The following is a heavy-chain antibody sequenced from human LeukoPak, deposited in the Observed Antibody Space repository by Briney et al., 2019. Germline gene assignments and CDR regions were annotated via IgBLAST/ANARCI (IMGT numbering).Heavy chain of an antibody. V-gene: IGHV3-66*04. CDR1: GLTVSSNY. Sequence: GGSLRLSCAASGLTVSSNYMSWVRQAPGKGLEWVSMIYSGGNIYYTDSVKGRFTISRDNSKNTLDLQMNSLRVEDTAVYYWARRGHGYGSPFDYWGQGTLVTVSS. CDR2: IYSGGNI. J-gene: IGHJ4*02. D-gene: IGHD5-18*01. CDR3: ARRGHGYGSPFDY.